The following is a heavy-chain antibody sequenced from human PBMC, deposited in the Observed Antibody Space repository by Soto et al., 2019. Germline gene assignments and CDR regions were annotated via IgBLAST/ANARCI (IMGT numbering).Heavy chain of an antibody. D-gene: IGHD4-17*01. CDR1: GFSRSTRPVS. CDR3: ANAPTVITYIHS. Sequence: QITLKESGPTLVKPTQTLTLTCSFSGFSRSTRPVSVGWIRQPPGKALEWLALIYWDDDKRYSPSLESRLTITKDTSTNLVVLTMTNMAPVDTATYYCANAPTVITYIHSWGQGTLVTVSS. V-gene: IGHV2-5*02. J-gene: IGHJ4*02. CDR2: IYWDDDK.